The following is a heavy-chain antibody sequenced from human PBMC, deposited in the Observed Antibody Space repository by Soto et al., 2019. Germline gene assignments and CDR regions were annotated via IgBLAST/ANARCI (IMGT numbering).Heavy chain of an antibody. Sequence: PSETLSLTCAVYGGSFSGYYWSWIRQPPGKGLEWIGEINHSGSTNYNPSLKSRVTISVDTSKNQFSLKLSSVTAADTAVYYCARRKYYYGSGSYRYYYYYGMDVWGQGTTVTVS. CDR2: INHSGST. D-gene: IGHD3-10*01. CDR3: ARRKYYYGSGSYRYYYYYGMDV. CDR1: GGSFSGYY. V-gene: IGHV4-34*01. J-gene: IGHJ6*02.